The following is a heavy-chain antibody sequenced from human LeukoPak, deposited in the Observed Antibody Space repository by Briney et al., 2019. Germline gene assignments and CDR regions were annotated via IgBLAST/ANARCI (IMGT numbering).Heavy chain of an antibody. CDR1: GYTFTSYG. CDR3: GRGKGHYYGSGSPDY. CDR2: ISGYNGDT. D-gene: IGHD3-10*01. V-gene: IGHV1-18*01. Sequence: ASVKVSCKASGYTFTSYGVSWVRQAPGQGLEWVGWISGYNGDTNYAQKLQGRVTMTTDTSTSTAYMELRSLTSDDTAIYYCGRGKGHYYGSGSPDYWGQGTLVIVSS. J-gene: IGHJ4*02.